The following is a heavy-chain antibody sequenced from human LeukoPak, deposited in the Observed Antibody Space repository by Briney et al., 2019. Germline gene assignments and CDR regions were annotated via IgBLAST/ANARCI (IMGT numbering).Heavy chain of an antibody. CDR3: ALLPPDALDI. CDR2: INSDGNST. CDR1: GFALSKYW. V-gene: IGHV3-74*01. D-gene: IGHD3-22*01. Sequence: GGSLRLSCAASGFALSKYWMHWVRQAPGKGLVWVSRINSDGNSTSYADSVRGRFTISRDNAKNTLYLQMNSLRDEDTAIYYCALLPPDALDIWGQGTVVTVSS. J-gene: IGHJ3*02.